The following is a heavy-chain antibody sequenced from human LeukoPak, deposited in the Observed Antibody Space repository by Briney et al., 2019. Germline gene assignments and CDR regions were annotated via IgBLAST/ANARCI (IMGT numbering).Heavy chain of an antibody. J-gene: IGHJ4*02. D-gene: IGHD6-13*01. V-gene: IGHV3-21*01. Sequence: GGSLRLSCAASGFTFSSYAMSWVRQAPGKGLEWVSSISSSSSYIYYADSVKGRFTISRDNAKNSLYLQMNSLRAEDTAVYYCASAGYSSSYAGYWGQGTLVTVSS. CDR2: ISSSSSYI. CDR3: ASAGYSSSYAGY. CDR1: GFTFSSYA.